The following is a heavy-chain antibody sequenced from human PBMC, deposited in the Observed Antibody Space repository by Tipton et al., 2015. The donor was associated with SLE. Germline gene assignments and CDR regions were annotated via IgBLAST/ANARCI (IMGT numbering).Heavy chain of an antibody. CDR2: ISWNSGNI. V-gene: IGHV3-9*01. D-gene: IGHD2-15*01. J-gene: IGHJ4*02. CDR3: VPRQVDFDH. CDR1: GFTFNDYA. Sequence: RSLRLSCVASGFTFNDYAMPWVRQAPGRGLEWVSGISWNSGNIDYADSVKGRFTISRDNSKKTLYLQMSSLRAEDTAVYYCVPRQVDFDHWGQGTLVTVSS.